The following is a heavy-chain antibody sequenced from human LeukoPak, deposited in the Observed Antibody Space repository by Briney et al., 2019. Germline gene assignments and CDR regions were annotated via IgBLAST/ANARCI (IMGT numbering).Heavy chain of an antibody. J-gene: IGHJ5*02. CDR1: GSSISSYY. CDR2: IYYSGST. D-gene: IGHD1-26*01. CDR3: ARGGGARRPWELRGWFDP. Sequence: PSETLSLTCTVSGSSISSYYWSWIRQPPGKGLEWIGYIYYSGSTNYNPSLKSRVTISVDTSKNQFSLKLSSVTAADTAVYYCARGGGARRPWELRGWFDPWGQGTLVTVSS. V-gene: IGHV4-59*12.